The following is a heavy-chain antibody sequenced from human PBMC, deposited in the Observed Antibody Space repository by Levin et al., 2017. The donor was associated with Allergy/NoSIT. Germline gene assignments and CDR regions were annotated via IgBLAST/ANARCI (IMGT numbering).Heavy chain of an antibody. D-gene: IGHD2-21*01. V-gene: IGHV3-23*01. CDR2: ISGDGRNT. CDR3: ARDRLVVPGRVGWAGSYYYPLDV. J-gene: IGHJ6*02. Sequence: GESLKISCRASGFTFSDYAMSWVRLGPGKGLQWVSGISGDGRNTYAEDSVKGRFTISRDNSQNTLYLYMSSLRDDDTGVYYCARDRLVVPGRVGWAGSYYYPLDVWGQGTTVIVSS. CDR1: GFTFSDYA.